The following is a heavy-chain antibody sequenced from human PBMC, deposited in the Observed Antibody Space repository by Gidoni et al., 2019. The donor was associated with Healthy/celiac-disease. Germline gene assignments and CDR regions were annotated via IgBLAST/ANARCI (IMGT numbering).Heavy chain of an antibody. D-gene: IGHD1-1*01. CDR1: GGSISSGGYY. CDR3: SGGSELEPLDY. Sequence: QVQLQESGPGLVKPSQTLSLPCTVSGGSISSGGYYWSWIRQHPGKGLEWIWYIYYSGSTYYNPSRKSRVTISVDTSKNQFSLKRSSVTAADTAVYYGSGGSELEPLDYWGQGTLVTVSS. V-gene: IGHV4-31*03. CDR2: IYYSGST. J-gene: IGHJ4*02.